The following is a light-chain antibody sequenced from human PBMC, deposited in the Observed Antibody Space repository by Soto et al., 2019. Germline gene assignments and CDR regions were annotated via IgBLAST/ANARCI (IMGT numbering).Light chain of an antibody. J-gene: IGKJ4*01. CDR2: AAS. CDR3: QQYYSYPQLT. V-gene: IGKV1-8*01. CDR1: QGISSY. Sequence: AIRMTQSPSSLSASTGDRVTITCRASQGISSYLAWYQQKPGKAPKLLIYAASTLQSGVPSRFSGSGSGKDFTLTISCLQSEDFATYYCQQYYSYPQLTFGGGTKVEIK.